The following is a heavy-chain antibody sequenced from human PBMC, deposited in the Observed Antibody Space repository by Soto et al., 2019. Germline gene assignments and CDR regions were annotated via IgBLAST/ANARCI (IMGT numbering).Heavy chain of an antibody. Sequence: QVQLVQSGAEVKKPGASVKVSCKVSGYTLTELSMHWVRQAPGKGLEWMGGFDPEDGETIYAQKFQGRVTMTEDTSTDTAYMELSSLRAEDTAVYYCATWEVRGGNGVLFGWFDPWGQGTLVTVSS. V-gene: IGHV1-24*01. D-gene: IGHD3-10*01. CDR3: ATWEVRGGNGVLFGWFDP. CDR1: GYTLTELS. CDR2: FDPEDGET. J-gene: IGHJ5*02.